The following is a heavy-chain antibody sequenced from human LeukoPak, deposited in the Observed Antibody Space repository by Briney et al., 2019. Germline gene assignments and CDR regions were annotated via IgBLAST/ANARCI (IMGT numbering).Heavy chain of an antibody. J-gene: IGHJ1*01. CDR2: IIPIFGTA. V-gene: IGHV1-69*13. Sequence: SVKVSCKASGGTFSSYAISWVRQAPGQGLEWMGGIIPIFGTANYAQKFQGRVTITADESTSTAYMELSSLRSDDAAVYYCARDKAVTTEVTQHFQHWGQGTLVTVSS. CDR3: ARDKAVTTEVTQHFQH. CDR1: GGTFSSYA. D-gene: IGHD4-23*01.